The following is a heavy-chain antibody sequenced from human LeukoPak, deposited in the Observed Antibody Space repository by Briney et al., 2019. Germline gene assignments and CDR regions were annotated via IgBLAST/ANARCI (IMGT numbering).Heavy chain of an antibody. V-gene: IGHV3-30*01. D-gene: IGHD2-2*01. CDR1: GFTFSSYA. Sequence: GGSLRLSCAASGFTFSSYAMHWVRQAPGKGLEWVAVISYDGSNKYYADSVKGRFTISRDNSKNTLYLQMNSLRAEDTAVYYCAAVLSLGYCSSTSCYHDAFDIWGQGTMVTVSS. CDR3: AAVLSLGYCSSTSCYHDAFDI. CDR2: ISYDGSNK. J-gene: IGHJ3*02.